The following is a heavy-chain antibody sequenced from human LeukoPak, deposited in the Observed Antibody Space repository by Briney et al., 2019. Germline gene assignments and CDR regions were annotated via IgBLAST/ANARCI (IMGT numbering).Heavy chain of an antibody. CDR2: ISWSSNTI. D-gene: IGHD6-19*01. V-gene: IGHV3-9*01. CDR3: ARDMRQWPVGYFDS. Sequence: PGGSLRLSCAASGFTFDDYAMHWVRQAPGKGLEWVSGISWSSNTIVYAGSVKGRFTISRDNDKNSLNLQMNSLRAEDTALYYCARDMRQWPVGYFDSWGQGTLITVSS. J-gene: IGHJ4*02. CDR1: GFTFDDYA.